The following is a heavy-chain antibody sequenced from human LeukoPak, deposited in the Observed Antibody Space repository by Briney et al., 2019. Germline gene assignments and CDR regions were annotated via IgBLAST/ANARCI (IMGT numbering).Heavy chain of an antibody. Sequence: DSVQGRFTISRDNAKNSLYLQMYSLRAEDTAVYYCARSDYGDNFPQQYDYWGQGTLVTVSS. V-gene: IGHV3-21*01. J-gene: IGHJ4*02. D-gene: IGHD4-23*01. CDR3: ARSDYGDNFPQQYDY.